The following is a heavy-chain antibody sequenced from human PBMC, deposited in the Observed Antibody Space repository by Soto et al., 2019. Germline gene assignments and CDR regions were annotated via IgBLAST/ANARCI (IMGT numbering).Heavy chain of an antibody. V-gene: IGHV3-30-3*01. CDR1: GFTFSRNV. Sequence: LSLSCAGSGFTFSRNVMHWVRQAPGKGLEWVAFISYDGSNKYYADSVKGRFTISRDNSKNTLYLQMNSLRPEDTSVYYCASGYCSTTSCFYGMDVWGQGTTVTVSS. D-gene: IGHD2-2*01. CDR3: ASGYCSTTSCFYGMDV. J-gene: IGHJ6*02. CDR2: ISYDGSNK.